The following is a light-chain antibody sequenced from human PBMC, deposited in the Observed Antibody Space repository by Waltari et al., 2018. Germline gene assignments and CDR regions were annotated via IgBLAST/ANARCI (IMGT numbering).Light chain of an antibody. CDR3: QAWDSSTVV. CDR2: QDS. Sequence: SYELTQPPSVSVSPGQTASITCSGDKLGYKYACWYQQKPGQSPVLVIYQDSKRPSGSPERFSGSNSGNTATLTISGTQAMDEADYYCQAWDSSTVVFGGGTKLTVL. J-gene: IGLJ2*01. V-gene: IGLV3-1*01. CDR1: KLGYKY.